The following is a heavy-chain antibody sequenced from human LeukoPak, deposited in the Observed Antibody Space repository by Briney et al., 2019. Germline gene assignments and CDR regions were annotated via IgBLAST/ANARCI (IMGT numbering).Heavy chain of an antibody. J-gene: IGHJ4*02. CDR1: GGSMSSYH. Sequence: SETLSLTCTVSGGSMSSYHWSWLRQPPGKGLEWIGYIYYSGSTNYNPSLKSRVTISVDTSKNQFSLKLTSVTAAYTAMYYCARGAGWYGYWGQGSLVTVSS. CDR3: ARGAGWYGY. D-gene: IGHD6-19*01. CDR2: IYYSGST. V-gene: IGHV4-59*01.